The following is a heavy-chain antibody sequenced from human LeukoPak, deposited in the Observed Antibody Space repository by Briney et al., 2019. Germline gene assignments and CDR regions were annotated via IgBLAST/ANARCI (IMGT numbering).Heavy chain of an antibody. D-gene: IGHD3-22*01. CDR1: GFTFNNYA. V-gene: IGHV3-23*01. CDR2: VSGTGGST. J-gene: IGHJ3*01. CDR3: AKSKRYYYDSSET. Sequence: GGSLRLSCAASGFTFNNYAMTWVRQAPGKGLEWVSAVSGTGGSTFYADSVKGRFTISRDNSKNTLSLQMSSLRAEDTAVYYCAKSKRYYYDSSETWGQGTMVTVSS.